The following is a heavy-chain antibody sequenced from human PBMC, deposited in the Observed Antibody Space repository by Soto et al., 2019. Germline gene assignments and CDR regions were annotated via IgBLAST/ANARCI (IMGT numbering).Heavy chain of an antibody. D-gene: IGHD3-10*01. CDR2: ISYDGSNK. CDR3: AKGAVLLWFGELFWPIDY. Sequence: GGSLRLSCAASGFTFSSYGMHWVRQAPGKGLEWVAVISYDGSNKYYAESVKGRFTISRDNSMNTLYLQMNSLRAEDRAGYYWAKGAVLLWFGELFWPIDYWGQGTLVTVSS. V-gene: IGHV3-30*18. CDR1: GFTFSSYG. J-gene: IGHJ4*02.